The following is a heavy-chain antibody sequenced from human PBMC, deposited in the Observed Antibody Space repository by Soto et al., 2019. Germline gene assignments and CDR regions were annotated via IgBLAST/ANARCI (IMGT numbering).Heavy chain of an antibody. V-gene: IGHV1-8*01. J-gene: IGHJ6*02. D-gene: IGHD3-3*01. CDR2: MNPNSGNT. CDR3: ARVAGALRFLEWLSTTSYYYYGMDV. CDR1: GYTFTSYD. Sequence: ASVKVSCKASGYTFTSYDINWVRQATGQGLEWMGWMNPNSGNTGYAQKFQGRVTMTRNTSISTAYMELSSPRSEDTAVYYCARVAGALRFLEWLSTTSYYYYGMDVWGQGTTVTVSS.